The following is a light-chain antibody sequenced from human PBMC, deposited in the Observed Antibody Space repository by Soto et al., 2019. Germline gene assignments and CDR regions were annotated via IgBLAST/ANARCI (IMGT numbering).Light chain of an antibody. V-gene: IGKV3-20*01. CDR1: QSVTSGY. J-gene: IGKJ2*01. CDR3: QLYGASVTVT. Sequence: EIVLTQSPGTLSLSPGERATLSCRASQSVTSGYLTWYQQKPGQAPRLLIFGTSTRATGVPDRFSGSGSGTDFTLTISRLETEDFAVYYCQLYGASVTVTFGQGTKLEIK. CDR2: GTS.